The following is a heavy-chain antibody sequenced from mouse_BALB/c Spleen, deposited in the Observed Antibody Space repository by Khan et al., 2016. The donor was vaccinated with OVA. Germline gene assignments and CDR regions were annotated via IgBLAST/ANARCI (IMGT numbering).Heavy chain of an antibody. V-gene: IGHV14-3*02. D-gene: IGHD2-1*01. CDR3: ATVYGNPFDY. CDR2: IDAPNDDS. Sequence: VQLKQSGAELVKPGASVKLSCSASGFNIKDTYIHWVKQRPEQGLEWMGRIDAPNDDSKYGPTFQDTTTLTAETSSNTVYVQLRNLNSEDTAVYCCATVYGNPFDYWGQGTLVSVSA. J-gene: IGHJ3*01. CDR1: GFNIKDTY.